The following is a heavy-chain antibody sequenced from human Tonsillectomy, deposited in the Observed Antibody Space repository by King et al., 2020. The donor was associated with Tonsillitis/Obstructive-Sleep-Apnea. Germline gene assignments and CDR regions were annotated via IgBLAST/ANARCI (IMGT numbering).Heavy chain of an antibody. J-gene: IGHJ4*02. D-gene: IGHD6-19*01. Sequence: QLVQSGAEVKKPGASVKVSCKASGYTFTGYYMHWVRQAPGQGLEWMGWINPNSGGTNYAQKFQGRVTMTRDTSISTAYMELSRLRSDDTAVYYCARDDSDSSGWYMNDYWGQGTLVTVSS. V-gene: IGHV1-2*02. CDR3: ARDDSDSSGWYMNDY. CDR1: GYTFTGYY. CDR2: INPNSGGT.